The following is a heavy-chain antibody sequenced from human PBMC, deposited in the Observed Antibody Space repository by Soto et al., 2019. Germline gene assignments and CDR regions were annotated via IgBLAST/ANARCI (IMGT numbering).Heavy chain of an antibody. J-gene: IGHJ4*02. V-gene: IGHV4-39*01. Sequence: VQLQESGPRLMKPSETLSLTCSVSGASIINGGYYWAWIRQSPGEGLEWIGSMLYTGNTFYKPSLRSRVTISADTSKNQFSLRLDSVTATDSAIYYCTRHAPYDGFDYWGQGTLLSVSS. CDR3: TRHAPYDGFDY. CDR1: GASIINGGYY. CDR2: MLYTGNT. D-gene: IGHD3-3*01.